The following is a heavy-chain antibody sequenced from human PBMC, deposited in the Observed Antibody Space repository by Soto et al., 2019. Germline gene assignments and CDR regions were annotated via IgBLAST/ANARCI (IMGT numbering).Heavy chain of an antibody. V-gene: IGHV3-53*01. J-gene: IGHJ3*02. CDR2: IYGGGST. D-gene: IGHD1-7*01. CDR1: GFSVSSNY. Sequence: EVRLVEAGGGLIQPGGSLRLSCAASGFSVSSNYMSWVRQAPGKGLEWVSVIYGGGSTYYADTVTERFTISRDNPKNTIYLQLDSLRSQDTAVYYCARSGSWNYVTEPEDAFDIWGQGTMVTVSS. CDR3: ARSGSWNYVTEPEDAFDI.